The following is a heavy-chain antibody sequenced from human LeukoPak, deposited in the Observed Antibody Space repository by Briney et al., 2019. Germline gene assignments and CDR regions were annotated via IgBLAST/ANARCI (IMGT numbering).Heavy chain of an antibody. CDR1: GFTFSSYT. Sequence: GGSLRLSCAASGFTFSSYTMNWVRQAPGKGLEWVSYISSSSSPIYYADSVKGRFTISRDNAKHSLYLQMNSLRAEDTAVYYCARVGPDTSSWYGAFDIWGQGTVVTVSS. J-gene: IGHJ3*02. CDR3: ARVGPDTSSWYGAFDI. D-gene: IGHD6-13*01. V-gene: IGHV3-48*01. CDR2: ISSSSSPI.